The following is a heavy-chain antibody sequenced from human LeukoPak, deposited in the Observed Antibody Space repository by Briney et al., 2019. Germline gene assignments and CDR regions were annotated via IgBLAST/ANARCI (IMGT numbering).Heavy chain of an antibody. CDR2: ISGSGGTT. V-gene: IGHV3-23*01. J-gene: IGHJ4*02. D-gene: IGHD5-12*01. CDR3: AKPRDIVATISALY. CDR1: GFTFGHYG. Sequence: PGGSLRLSCAASGFTFGHYGMIWVRQAPGKGLEWVSTISGSGGTTYYADSVKGQFTISRDNSKNTLYLQMNSLRAEDTAVYYCAKPRDIVATISALYWGQGTLVTVSS.